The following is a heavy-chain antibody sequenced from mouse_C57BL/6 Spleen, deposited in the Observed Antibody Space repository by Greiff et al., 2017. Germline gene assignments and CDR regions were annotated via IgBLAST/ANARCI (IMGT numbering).Heavy chain of an antibody. D-gene: IGHD1-1*01. CDR2: INPNNGGT. Sequence: VQLQQSGPELVKPGASVKISCKASGYTFTDYYMTWVKQSHGKSLEWIGDINPNNGGTSYNQKFKGKATLTVDKSSSTAYMELRSLTSEDSAVYYCARESTVVAHYFDYWGQGTTLTVSS. CDR3: ARESTVVAHYFDY. V-gene: IGHV1-26*01. CDR1: GYTFTDYY. J-gene: IGHJ2*01.